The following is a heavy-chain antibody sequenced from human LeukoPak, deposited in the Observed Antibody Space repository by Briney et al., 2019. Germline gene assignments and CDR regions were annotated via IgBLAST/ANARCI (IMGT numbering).Heavy chain of an antibody. V-gene: IGHV3-21*01. D-gene: IGHD6-13*01. CDR1: GFTFSSYS. CDR3: ARDFGSSWYTDVDY. Sequence: GGSLRLSCAASGFTFSSYSTNWVRQAPGKGLEWVSSISSSSSYIYYADSVKGRFTISRDNAKNSLYLQMNSLRAEDTAVYYCARDFGSSWYTDVDYWGQGNLVTVSS. J-gene: IGHJ4*02. CDR2: ISSSSSYI.